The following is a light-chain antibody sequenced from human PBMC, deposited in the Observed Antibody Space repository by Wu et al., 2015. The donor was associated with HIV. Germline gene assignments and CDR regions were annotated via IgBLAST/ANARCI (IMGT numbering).Light chain of an antibody. V-gene: IGKV1-13*02. CDR3: QQLNSFPLT. CDR1: QDIFTY. J-gene: IGKJ5*01. CDR2: DAS. Sequence: AIQLTQSPSSLSASIGDRVNITCRASQDIFTYLAWYQQTPGKAPRVLIYDASTLQSGVSSRFSGSGSGADFTLTTSGLQREDFAVYFCQQLNSFPLTFGQGSRLEI.